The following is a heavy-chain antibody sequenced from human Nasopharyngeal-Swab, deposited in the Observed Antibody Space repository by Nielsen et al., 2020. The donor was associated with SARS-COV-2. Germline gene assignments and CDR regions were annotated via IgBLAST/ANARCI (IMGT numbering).Heavy chain of an antibody. D-gene: IGHD4-11*01. CDR3: AKGTSDYTDYVAFQH. CDR2: IWYDGSNK. V-gene: IGHV3-33*06. Sequence: GGSLRLSCAASGFTFSSYGMHWVRQAPGKGLEGVAVIWYDGSNKYYADSVKGRFTISRDNSKNTLYLQMSSLRAEDTAVYYCAKGTSDYTDYVAFQHWGQGTLVPVSS. CDR1: GFTFSSYG. J-gene: IGHJ1*01.